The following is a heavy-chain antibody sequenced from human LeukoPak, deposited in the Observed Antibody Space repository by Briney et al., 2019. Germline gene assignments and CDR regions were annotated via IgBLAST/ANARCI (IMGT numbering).Heavy chain of an antibody. V-gene: IGHV3-7*01. CDR1: GFTFSSYW. CDR3: AKGRRIAVAGRGYYFDY. CDR2: IKQDGSEK. J-gene: IGHJ4*02. Sequence: GGSLRLSCAASGFTFSSYWMSWVRQAPGKGLEWVANIKQDGSEKYYVDSVKGRFTISRDNAKNSLYLQMNSLRAEDTAVYYCAKGRRIAVAGRGYYFDYWGQGTLVTVSS. D-gene: IGHD6-19*01.